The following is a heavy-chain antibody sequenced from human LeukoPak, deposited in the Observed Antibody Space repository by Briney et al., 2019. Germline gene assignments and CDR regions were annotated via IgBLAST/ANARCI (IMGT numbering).Heavy chain of an antibody. CDR3: ARVLRYCSGGNCYSGGLGYMDV. V-gene: IGHV3-11*01. J-gene: IGHJ6*03. Sequence: GGSLRLSCAASVFTFSDYNMRWIRQAPGKGLEWVSSISRSGSTKYYADSVNGRFTISRDNAKNSLFLQMNSLRAEGTAVYYRARVLRYCSGGNCYSGGLGYMDVWGKGTTVTISS. CDR1: VFTFSDYN. CDR2: ISRSGSTK. D-gene: IGHD2-15*01.